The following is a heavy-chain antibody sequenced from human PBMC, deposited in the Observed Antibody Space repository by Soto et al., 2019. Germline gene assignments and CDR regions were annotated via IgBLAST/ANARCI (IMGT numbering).Heavy chain of an antibody. CDR1: GFTFNSYS. J-gene: IGHJ4*02. D-gene: IGHD3-22*01. Sequence: EVQLVESGGGLVQPGGSLRLSCVASGFTFNSYSMNWVRQAPGKGLEWISYINSGSTSVFYADSVKGRFTISRDNAKXXXXXXXXXXXXXXXAVYYCASSASPDAYWGQGTLVTVSS. V-gene: IGHV3-48*01. CDR2: INSGSTSV. CDR3: ASSASPDAY.